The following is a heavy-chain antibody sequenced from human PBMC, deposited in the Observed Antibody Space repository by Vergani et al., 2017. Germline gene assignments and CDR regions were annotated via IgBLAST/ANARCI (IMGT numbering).Heavy chain of an antibody. V-gene: IGHV3-64*01. CDR1: GFTFSSYA. D-gene: IGHD3-10*01. CDR3: ARDLPRYYXSGSSPAGYYGMDV. CDR2: ISSNGGST. J-gene: IGHJ6*02. Sequence: EVQLVESGGGLVQPGGSLRLSCAASGFTFSSYAMHWVRQAPGKGLEYVSAISSNGGSTYYANSVKGRFTISRDNSKNTLYLQMGSLRAEDMAVYYCARDLPRYYXSGSSPAGYYGMDVWGQGP.